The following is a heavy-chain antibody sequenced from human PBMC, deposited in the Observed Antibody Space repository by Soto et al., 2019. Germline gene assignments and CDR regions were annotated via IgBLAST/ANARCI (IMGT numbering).Heavy chain of an antibody. J-gene: IGHJ4*02. Sequence: VQLEESGGGVVQPGRSLRLSCAASGFSLNDYGMHWVRQPPGKGLEWVADISYDGRNKYYTDSVRGRFTISRDISKGTLYLQMNSLRPEDTAVYYCAKSNRGAYDTPDFWGQGTPVTVSP. V-gene: IGHV3-30*18. D-gene: IGHD3-22*01. CDR2: ISYDGRNK. CDR3: AKSNRGAYDTPDF. CDR1: GFSLNDYG.